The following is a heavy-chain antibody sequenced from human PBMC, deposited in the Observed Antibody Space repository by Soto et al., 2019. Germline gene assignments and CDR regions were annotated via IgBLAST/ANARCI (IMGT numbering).Heavy chain of an antibody. J-gene: IGHJ4*02. CDR3: ARDLLGYSSSWSDIRFDY. CDR2: TYYRSKWYN. Sequence: SQTLSLTCAISGDSVSSNSAAWNWIRQSPSRGLEWLGRTYYRSKWYNDYAVSVKSRITINPDTSKNQFSLQLNSVTPEDTAVYYCARDLLGYSSSWSDIRFDYWGQGTLVTVSS. CDR1: GDSVSSNSAA. D-gene: IGHD6-13*01. V-gene: IGHV6-1*01.